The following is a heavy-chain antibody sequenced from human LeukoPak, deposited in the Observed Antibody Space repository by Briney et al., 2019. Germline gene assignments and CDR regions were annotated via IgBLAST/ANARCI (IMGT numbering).Heavy chain of an antibody. CDR1: GFTFSDYA. J-gene: IGHJ4*02. CDR3: ARDYWWNYDY. Sequence: GGSLRLSCAASGFTFSDYAMHWVRQAPGKGLEWVAVISKDGSDKYYPGSVRGRFTISRDNSKNTIYLQMDSLRAEDTAIYYCARDYWWNYDYWGQGTLVTVPS. CDR2: ISKDGSDK. D-gene: IGHD1-7*01. V-gene: IGHV3-30-3*01.